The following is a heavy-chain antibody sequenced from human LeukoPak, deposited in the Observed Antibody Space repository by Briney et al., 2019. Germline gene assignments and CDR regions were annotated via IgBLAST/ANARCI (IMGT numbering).Heavy chain of an antibody. D-gene: IGHD3-10*01. CDR3: ARVRFGGYYGSGSYYNQSYYYYGMDV. V-gene: IGHV4-31*03. Sequence: SETLSLTCTVSGGSISSGGYYWSWIRQHPGKGLEWIGYIYYSGSTYYNPSLKSRVTISVDTSKNQFSLKPSSVTAADTAVYYCARVRFGGYYGSGSYYNQSYYYYGMDVWGQGTTVTVSS. J-gene: IGHJ6*02. CDR2: IYYSGST. CDR1: GGSISSGGYY.